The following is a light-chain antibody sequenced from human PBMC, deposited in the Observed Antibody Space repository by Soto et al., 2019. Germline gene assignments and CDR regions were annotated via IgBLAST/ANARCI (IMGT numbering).Light chain of an antibody. CDR2: GAS. J-gene: IGKJ1*01. CDR1: QSVSSY. V-gene: IGKV3-11*01. Sequence: EIVLTQSPATLSLSPGERATLSCRASQSVSSYLAWYQQKPGQAPRLLIYGASNRATGIPARFSGSGSGTDFTLTISSLQSEDFAVYYCQQYNNWPWTFGQGTKVDI. CDR3: QQYNNWPWT.